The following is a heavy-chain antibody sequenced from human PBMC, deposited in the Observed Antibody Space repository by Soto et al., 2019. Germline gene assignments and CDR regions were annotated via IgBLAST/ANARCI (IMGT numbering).Heavy chain of an antibody. V-gene: IGHV4-59*08. CDR1: GGSVRSYF. D-gene: IGHD3-10*01. J-gene: IGHJ3*02. CDR3: ARLGGITMGRGVLTAFDI. CDR2: IYYSGST. Sequence: LSLTCTVSGGSVRSYFWSWIRQSPGKGLEWIAYIYYSGSTSYNPSLRSRLTISADTSKNQFSLRLSSVTAADTAVYYCARLGGITMGRGVLTAFDIWGQGTMVTVSS.